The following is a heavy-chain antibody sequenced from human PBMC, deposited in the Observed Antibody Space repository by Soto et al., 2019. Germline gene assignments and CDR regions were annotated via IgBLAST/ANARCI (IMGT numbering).Heavy chain of an antibody. CDR2: INPNCGGT. Sequence: ASVKVSCKASGSTFTGYYMHCVRQAPGQGLEWMGWINPNCGGTNYAQKFQGRVTMTRDTCISTAYMELSRLRSDDTAVYYCASPYDSSADDAFDIWGRGTMVSVSS. CDR1: GSTFTGYY. J-gene: IGHJ3*02. D-gene: IGHD3-22*01. V-gene: IGHV1-2*02. CDR3: ASPYDSSADDAFDI.